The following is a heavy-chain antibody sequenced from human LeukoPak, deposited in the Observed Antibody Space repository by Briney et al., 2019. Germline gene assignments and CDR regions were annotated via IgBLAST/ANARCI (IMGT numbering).Heavy chain of an antibody. CDR3: ARDQYSYAHAAH. Sequence: PGGSLRLSCAASGFTVSSNYMSWVRKAPGKGQEWVSVIYSGGTTYYADSVKGRFTISRDNSKNTLHLQMNSLRAEDTAVYYCARDQYSYAHAAHWGQGTLVTVSS. J-gene: IGHJ4*02. CDR1: GFTVSSNY. D-gene: IGHD5-18*01. V-gene: IGHV3-66*01. CDR2: IYSGGTT.